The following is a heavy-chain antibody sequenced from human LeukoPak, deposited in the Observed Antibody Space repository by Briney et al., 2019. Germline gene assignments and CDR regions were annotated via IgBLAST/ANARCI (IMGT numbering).Heavy chain of an antibody. D-gene: IGHD6-19*01. Sequence: AGGSLRLSCTASGFTVSGNYMTWVRQAPGKGLEWVSVIHSGGTTYYADSVRGRFTISRDSSKNTLYLQMNSLRAEDTAVYYCATVRLTGWYGGYFDYWGQGTLVTVSS. CDR3: ATVRLTGWYGGYFDY. V-gene: IGHV3-53*01. CDR2: IHSGGTT. J-gene: IGHJ4*02. CDR1: GFTVSGNY.